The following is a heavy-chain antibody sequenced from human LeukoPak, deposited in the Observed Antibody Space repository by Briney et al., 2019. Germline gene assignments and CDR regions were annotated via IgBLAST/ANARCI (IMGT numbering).Heavy chain of an antibody. D-gene: IGHD6-19*01. V-gene: IGHV4-34*01. CDR3: ARSPGHSQWLVRFDY. CDR1: GGSFSGYY. CDR2: INHSGST. J-gene: IGHJ4*02. Sequence: SETLSLTCAVYGGSFSGYYWSWIRQPPGKGLEWIGEINHSGSTNYNPSLKSRVTISVDTSKNQFSLKLSSVTAADTAGYYCARSPGHSQWLVRFDYWGQGTLVTVSS.